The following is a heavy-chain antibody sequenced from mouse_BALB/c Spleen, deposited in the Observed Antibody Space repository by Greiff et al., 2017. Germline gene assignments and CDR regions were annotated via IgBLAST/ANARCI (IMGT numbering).Heavy chain of an antibody. V-gene: IGHV1-7*01. CDR2: INPSTGYT. CDR1: GYTFTSYW. CDR3: ARGAPDD. Sequence: VQLQQSGAELAKPGASVKMSCKASGYTFTSYWMHWVKQRPGQGLEWIGYINPSTGYTEYNQKFKDKATLTADKSSSTAYMQLSSLTSEDSAVYYCARGAPDDWGQGTTLTVSS. J-gene: IGHJ2*01.